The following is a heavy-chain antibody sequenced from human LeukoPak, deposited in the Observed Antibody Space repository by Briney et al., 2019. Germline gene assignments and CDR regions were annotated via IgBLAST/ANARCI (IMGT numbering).Heavy chain of an antibody. Sequence: GGSLRLSCAASGFTFSNYSMNWVRQAPGKGLEWVSYITSSSTVYYTGSVKGRFTISRDNAKNSLFLQMNSLRAEDTAVYYCARDYCSGPKCYFIDYWGQGALVTVSS. CDR3: ARDYCSGPKCYFIDY. D-gene: IGHD2-15*01. J-gene: IGHJ4*02. V-gene: IGHV3-48*04. CDR1: GFTFSNYS. CDR2: ITSSSTV.